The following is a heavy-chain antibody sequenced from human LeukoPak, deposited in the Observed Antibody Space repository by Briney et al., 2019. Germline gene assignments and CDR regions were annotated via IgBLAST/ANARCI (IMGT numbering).Heavy chain of an antibody. CDR1: GFNFNDAW. Sequence: PGGSLRLSCEGSGFNFNDAWMSWIRQAPGKGLEWVGRVRTTAEGETTDYAAPVGGRFIISRDDSKSMVYLQMNRLETEDTAIYYCTAGLGKTDDDSWGQGTLVTVSS. V-gene: IGHV3-15*01. CDR3: TAGLGKTDDDS. J-gene: IGHJ4*02. CDR2: VRTTAEGETT. D-gene: IGHD4-11*01.